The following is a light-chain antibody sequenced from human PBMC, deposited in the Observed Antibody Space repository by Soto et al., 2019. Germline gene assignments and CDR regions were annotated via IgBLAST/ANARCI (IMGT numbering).Light chain of an antibody. CDR1: QGISTY. CDR3: QQLYSYPYT. CDR2: VSS. Sequence: DIQLTQSPSFLSASVGDRVTITCRASQGISTYLAWYQQKSGKAPKLLIYVSSTLQSGVPSRFSGSGSGTEFAVAINSLPPEDLATYYCQQLYSYPYTGRQGTMLEI. V-gene: IGKV1-9*01. J-gene: IGKJ2*01.